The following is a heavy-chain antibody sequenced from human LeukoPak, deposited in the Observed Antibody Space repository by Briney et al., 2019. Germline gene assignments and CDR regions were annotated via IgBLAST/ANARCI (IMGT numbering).Heavy chain of an antibody. V-gene: IGHV3-23*01. J-gene: IGHJ4*02. D-gene: IGHD3-10*01. Sequence: GGSLRLSCEASGFTFSSYAMTWVRQAPGKGLEWVSGISTRGDSTSYADSVKGRFTISRDNSKNTLYLQMHSLRVEDTALYYCPLAGVSGRTYWGQGTLVTVSS. CDR2: ISTRGDST. CDR1: GFTFSSYA. CDR3: PLAGVSGRTY.